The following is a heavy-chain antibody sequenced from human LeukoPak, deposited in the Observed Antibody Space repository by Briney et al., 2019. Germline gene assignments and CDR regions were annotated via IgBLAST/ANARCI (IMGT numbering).Heavy chain of an antibody. CDR2: IKPDGTTK. V-gene: IGHV3-7*03. CDR3: ARSIPYGTTWYGRSDY. CDR1: GFPFSSYS. J-gene: IGHJ4*02. Sequence: GGSLRLSCAASGFPFSSYSMTWVRQAPGKGLEGVANIKPDGTTKFYVDSVKGRFTISRDNALNSLYLQMNSLRAEDTAIYYCARSIPYGTTWYGRSDYWGQGTLVTVSS. D-gene: IGHD6-13*01.